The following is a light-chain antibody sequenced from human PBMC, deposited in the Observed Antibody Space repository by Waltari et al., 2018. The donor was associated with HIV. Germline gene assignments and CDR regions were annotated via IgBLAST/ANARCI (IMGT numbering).Light chain of an antibody. V-gene: IGLV3-19*01. J-gene: IGLJ1*01. CDR2: GKN. CDR1: NLRTYY. Sequence: SSELTQDPAVSVALGQTVKITCQGDNLRTYYASWYQQKPGQAPVLVSYGKNKQPPDIPDRFSSSASRNTASLTITGAQAEDEADYYCKTRDRSGNLYVFGTGTTVTVL. CDR3: KTRDRSGNLYV.